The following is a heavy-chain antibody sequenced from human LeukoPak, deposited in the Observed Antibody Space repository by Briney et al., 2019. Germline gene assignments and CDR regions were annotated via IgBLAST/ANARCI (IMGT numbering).Heavy chain of an antibody. D-gene: IGHD3-22*01. CDR1: GYTFSAYT. V-gene: IGHV1-3*01. CDR3: ARDGVYYYDSSGYKKSYNWFDP. J-gene: IGHJ5*02. Sequence: ASVKVSCKASGYTFSAYTIHWVRQAPGQRFEWMGWIDADTGDTRYSQKFQGRVTITRDTSASTAYMELSSLRSEDTAVYYCARDGVYYYDSSGYKKSYNWFDPWGQGTLVTVSS. CDR2: IDADTGDT.